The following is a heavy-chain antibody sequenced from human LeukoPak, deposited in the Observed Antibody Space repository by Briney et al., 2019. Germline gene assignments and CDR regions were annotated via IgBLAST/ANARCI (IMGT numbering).Heavy chain of an antibody. V-gene: IGHV3-66*01. CDR2: IYSAGTT. D-gene: IGHD3-3*01. Sequence: GGSLRLSCAASGFAVNSNYMSWVRQAPGKGLEWVSVIYSAGTTFYVDSVKGRLSISRDNSKNTVYLHMDSLRAEDTAVYYCAGGVLPYYFDYWGQGTLVTVSS. J-gene: IGHJ4*02. CDR1: GFAVNSNY. CDR3: AGGVLPYYFDY.